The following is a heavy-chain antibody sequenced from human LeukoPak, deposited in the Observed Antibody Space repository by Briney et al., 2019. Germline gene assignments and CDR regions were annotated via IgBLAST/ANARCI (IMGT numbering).Heavy chain of an antibody. CDR3: ATTGIGYGMDV. CDR1: GGSFSGYY. D-gene: IGHD1-1*01. CDR2: INHSGST. Sequence: PSETLSLTCAVYGGSFSGYYWSWIRQPPGKGLEWIGEINHSGSTNYNPSLKSRVTISVDTSKNQFSLKLSSVTAADTAVYYCATTGIGYGMDVWGQGTTVTVSS. J-gene: IGHJ6*02. V-gene: IGHV4-34*01.